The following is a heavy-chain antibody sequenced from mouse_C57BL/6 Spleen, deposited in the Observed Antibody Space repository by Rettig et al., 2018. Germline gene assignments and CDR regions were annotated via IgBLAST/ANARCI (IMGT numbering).Heavy chain of an antibody. Sequence: LGVIWSGGSTDYNAAFISRLSISKDNSKSQVFFKMNSLQADDTAIYYCARTYGSSYYYAMDYWGQGTSVTVSS. J-gene: IGHJ4*01. D-gene: IGHD1-1*01. V-gene: IGHV2-2*01. CDR3: ARTYGSSYYYAMDY. CDR2: IWSGGST.